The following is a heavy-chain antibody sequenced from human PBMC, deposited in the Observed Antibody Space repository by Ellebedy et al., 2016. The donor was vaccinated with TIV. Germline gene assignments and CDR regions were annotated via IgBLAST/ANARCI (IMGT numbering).Heavy chain of an antibody. CDR3: ARDYGSGSANWFDP. Sequence: HTGGSLRLSXAASGFTFSSYWMHWVRQAPGKGLVWVSRINSDGSSTSYADSVKGRFTISRDNAKNTLYLQMNSLRAEDTAVYYCARDYGSGSANWFDPWGQGTLVTVSS. J-gene: IGHJ5*02. D-gene: IGHD3-10*01. V-gene: IGHV3-74*01. CDR1: GFTFSSYW. CDR2: INSDGSST.